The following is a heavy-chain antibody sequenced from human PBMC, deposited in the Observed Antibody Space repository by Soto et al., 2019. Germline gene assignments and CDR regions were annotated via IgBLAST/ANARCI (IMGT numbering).Heavy chain of an antibody. Sequence: GGSLSLSCETSGFSFSRYVMGWGSQATGKGLEWVSAISGSGGSTYYADSVKGRFTISRDNSKNTLYLQMNSLRAEDTAVYYCAKEESLGWSYGSGSYQSGDAFDIWGQGTMVTVSS. CDR2: ISGSGGST. CDR3: AKEESLGWSYGSGSYQSGDAFDI. D-gene: IGHD3-10*01. V-gene: IGHV3-23*01. J-gene: IGHJ3*02. CDR1: GFSFSRYV.